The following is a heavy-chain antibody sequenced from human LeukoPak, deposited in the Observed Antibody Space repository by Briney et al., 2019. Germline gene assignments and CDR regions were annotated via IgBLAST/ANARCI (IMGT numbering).Heavy chain of an antibody. Sequence: SETLSLTCTVSGGSISSSSYYWGWIRQPPGKGLEWIGSIYYSGSTYCNPSLKSRVTISVDTSKNQFFLKLSSVTAADTAVYYCARQNGGNSGGFGYFDYWGQGTLVTVSS. V-gene: IGHV4-39*01. J-gene: IGHJ4*02. CDR3: ARQNGGNSGGFGYFDY. CDR1: GGSISSSSYY. D-gene: IGHD4-23*01. CDR2: IYYSGST.